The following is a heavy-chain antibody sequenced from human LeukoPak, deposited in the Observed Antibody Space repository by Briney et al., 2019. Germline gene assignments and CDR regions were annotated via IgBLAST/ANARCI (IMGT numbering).Heavy chain of an antibody. D-gene: IGHD1-14*01. CDR2: ISSSGSTI. CDR1: GFTFSSYE. J-gene: IGHJ6*02. CDR3: ARYRRFQVKGYNPGYGMDV. V-gene: IGHV3-48*03. Sequence: PGGSLRLSCAASGFTFSSYEMNWVRRAPGKGLEWVSYISSSGSTIYYADTVKGRFTISRDNAKNSLYLQMNSLRAEDTAVYYCARYRRFQVKGYNPGYGMDVWGQGTTVTVSS.